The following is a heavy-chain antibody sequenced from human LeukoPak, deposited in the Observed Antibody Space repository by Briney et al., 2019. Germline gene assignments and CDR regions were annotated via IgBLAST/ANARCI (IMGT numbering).Heavy chain of an antibody. Sequence: GGSLRLSCAASGFNFNDAAMTWVRQAPGKGLEWVSLIASSGRDTYYTDSVRGRFTISRDNSKKTLSLQMNSLRVEDTAIYYCAKDIQLSAWGLGTMVTVSS. D-gene: IGHD5-24*01. CDR2: IASSGRDT. CDR3: AKDIQLSA. V-gene: IGHV3-23*01. CDR1: GFNFNDAA. J-gene: IGHJ3*01.